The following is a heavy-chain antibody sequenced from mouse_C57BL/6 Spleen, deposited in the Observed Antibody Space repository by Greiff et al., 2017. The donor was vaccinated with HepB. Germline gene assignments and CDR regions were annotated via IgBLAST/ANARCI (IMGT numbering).Heavy chain of an antibody. D-gene: IGHD1-1*01. CDR3: ARWGLVYGSSYDAMDY. CDR2: IYPGDGDT. CDR1: GYAFSSYW. V-gene: IGHV1-80*01. Sequence: VQLQQSGAELVKPGASVKISCKASGYAFSSYWMNWVKQRPGKGLEWIGQIYPGDGDTNYNGKFKGKATLTADKSSSTAYMQLSSLTSEDSAVYFCARWGLVYGSSYDAMDYWGQGTSVTVSS. J-gene: IGHJ4*01.